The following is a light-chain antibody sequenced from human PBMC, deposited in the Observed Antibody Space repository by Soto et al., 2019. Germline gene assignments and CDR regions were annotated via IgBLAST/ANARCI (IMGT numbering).Light chain of an antibody. CDR2: SDD. CDR1: SSNIGSNA. J-gene: IGLJ3*02. V-gene: IGLV1-44*01. CDR3: AALGDGLNTWV. Sequence: QSVLTQPPSASGTPGQRVTISCSGSSSNIGSNAVSWYQHFPGTAPKVLIYSDDQRPSGVPDRFSGSKSGTSASLAISGLQAEDEADYFCAALGDGLNTWVFGGGTKLTVL.